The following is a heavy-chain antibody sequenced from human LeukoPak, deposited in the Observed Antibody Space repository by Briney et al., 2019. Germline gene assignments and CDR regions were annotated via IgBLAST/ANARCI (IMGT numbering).Heavy chain of an antibody. CDR3: ARDGQQLAFDP. J-gene: IGHJ5*02. D-gene: IGHD6-13*01. CDR1: GGSISSYY. Sequence: PSETLSLTCTVSGGSISSYYWSWIRQPPGKGLEWIGYIYYSGSTNYNPSLKSRVTISVDTSKNQFSLKLRAVTAADTAVYYCARDGQQLAFDPWGQGTLVTVSS. CDR2: IYYSGST. V-gene: IGHV4-59*12.